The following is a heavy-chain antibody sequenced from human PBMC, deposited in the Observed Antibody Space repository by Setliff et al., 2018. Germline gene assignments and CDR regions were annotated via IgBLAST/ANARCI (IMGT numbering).Heavy chain of an antibody. CDR3: ARGKIRITMIVVPTGGAFDI. CDR1: GGSISSSNW. Sequence: LSLTCAVSGGSISSSNWWSWVRQPPGKGLEWIGEIYHSGSTNYNPSLKSRVTISVDKSKNQFSLKLSSVTAADTAIYYCARGKIRITMIVVPTGGAFDIWGQGTTVTVSS. CDR2: IYHSGST. V-gene: IGHV4-4*02. J-gene: IGHJ3*02. D-gene: IGHD3-22*01.